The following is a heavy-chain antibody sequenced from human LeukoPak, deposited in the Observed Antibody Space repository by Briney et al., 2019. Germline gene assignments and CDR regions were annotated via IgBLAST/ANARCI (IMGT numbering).Heavy chain of an antibody. J-gene: IGHJ4*02. V-gene: IGHV3-48*01. Sequence: GGSLRLSCAASGFTFSSYSMNWVRQAPGKGLEWVSYISSSSSTIYYADSVKGRFTISRDNAKNSLYLQMNSLRAEDTAVYYCARVEDYDYVWGSYRLYDYWGQGTLVTVSS. D-gene: IGHD3-16*02. CDR1: GFTFSSYS. CDR2: ISSSSSTI. CDR3: ARVEDYDYVWGSYRLYDY.